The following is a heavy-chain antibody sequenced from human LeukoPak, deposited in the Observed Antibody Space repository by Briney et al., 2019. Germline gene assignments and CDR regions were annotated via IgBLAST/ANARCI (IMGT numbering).Heavy chain of an antibody. Sequence: GGSLRLSCAASGFTVSSNYMSWVRQAPGKGLEWVSVIYSGGSTYYADSVKGRFTISRDNSKNTLYLQMNSLRAEDTAVYYCAREPSIFGVVIGYWGQGTLVTVSS. CDR3: AREPSIFGVVIGY. CDR2: IYSGGST. V-gene: IGHV3-53*01. J-gene: IGHJ4*02. D-gene: IGHD3-3*01. CDR1: GFTVSSNY.